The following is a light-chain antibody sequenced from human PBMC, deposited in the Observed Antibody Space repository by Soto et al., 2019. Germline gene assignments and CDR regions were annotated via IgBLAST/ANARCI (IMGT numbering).Light chain of an antibody. Sequence: QSALAQPASVSGSPGQSITISCTGGSSDIGGYNYVSWYQQHPGRAPRLLILEVTNRPSGVPGRFSGSKSGNTASLIIRGLQAEDEADYFCSSYSSKTPPYVFGTGTKLTVL. J-gene: IGLJ1*01. CDR2: EVT. CDR3: SSYSSKTPPYV. V-gene: IGLV2-14*01. CDR1: SSDIGGYNY.